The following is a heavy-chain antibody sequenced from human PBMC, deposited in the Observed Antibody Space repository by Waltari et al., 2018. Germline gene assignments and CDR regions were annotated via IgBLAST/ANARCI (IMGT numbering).Heavy chain of an antibody. Sequence: QLQLQESGPGLVKPSETLSLTCTVSGGSISSSSYYWGWIRQPPGKGLECIGSIYYSGRTDYNPSLKSRVTISGDTSKNQVSLKLSFGTDADTAVYYCARQTWIQLWLYAFDIWGQGTMVTVSS. CDR3: ARQTWIQLWLYAFDI. J-gene: IGHJ3*02. CDR1: GGSISSSSYY. CDR2: IYYSGRT. D-gene: IGHD5-18*01. V-gene: IGHV4-39*01.